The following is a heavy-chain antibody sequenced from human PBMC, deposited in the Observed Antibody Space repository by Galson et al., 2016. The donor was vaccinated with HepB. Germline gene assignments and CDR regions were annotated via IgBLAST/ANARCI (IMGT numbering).Heavy chain of an antibody. D-gene: IGHD1-7*01. Sequence: SVKVSCKASGYTFTNYGITWVRQAPGQGLEWMGWISANNNNTLYAQRLQGRFTMTTDTPTNTANMELRSLRSDDTALYYCARGAPPCITGTLFWFDPWGQGTLLTVSS. CDR2: ISANNNNT. CDR3: ARGAPPCITGTLFWFDP. V-gene: IGHV1-18*01. J-gene: IGHJ5*02. CDR1: GYTFTNYG.